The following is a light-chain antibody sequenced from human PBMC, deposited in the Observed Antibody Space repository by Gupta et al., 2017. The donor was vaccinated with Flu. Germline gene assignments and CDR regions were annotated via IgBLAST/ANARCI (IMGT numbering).Light chain of an antibody. CDR1: QSVISY. Sequence: EIVLTQSPATLSLSPGERATLSCRASQSVISYLDWYQQKPCQAPRLLISDDSNSDTGIAARSRGSGCGTDVTLTIRIRDLEDFEVYYCQHPSYWPAARFDQGTLVDIK. J-gene: IGKJ5*01. CDR3: QHPSYWPAAR. CDR2: DDS. V-gene: IGKV3-11*01.